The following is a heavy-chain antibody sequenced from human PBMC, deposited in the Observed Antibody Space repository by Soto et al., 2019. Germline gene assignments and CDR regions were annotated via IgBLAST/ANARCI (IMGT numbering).Heavy chain of an antibody. Sequence: SETLSLTCAVSGGSISSGGYSWSWIRQPPGKGLEWIGYIYHSGSTYYNPSLKSRVTISVDRSENQFSLKLSSVTAADTAVYYCARVSRRYCSGGSCYPGAFDIWGQGTMVT. J-gene: IGHJ3*02. V-gene: IGHV4-30-2*01. CDR1: GGSISSGGYS. CDR3: ARVSRRYCSGGSCYPGAFDI. CDR2: IYHSGST. D-gene: IGHD2-15*01.